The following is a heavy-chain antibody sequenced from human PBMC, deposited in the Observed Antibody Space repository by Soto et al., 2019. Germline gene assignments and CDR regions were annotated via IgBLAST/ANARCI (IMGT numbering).Heavy chain of an antibody. V-gene: IGHV1-24*01. J-gene: IGHJ4*02. Sequence: GASVHVSCKVSGYTLTELSMHWVRQAPGKGLEWMGGFDPEDGETIYAQKFQGRVTMTEDTSTDTAYMELSSLRSEDTAVYYCATASYDSSGYNFDYWGQGTLVTVSS. CDR1: GYTLTELS. CDR3: ATASYDSSGYNFDY. D-gene: IGHD3-22*01. CDR2: FDPEDGET.